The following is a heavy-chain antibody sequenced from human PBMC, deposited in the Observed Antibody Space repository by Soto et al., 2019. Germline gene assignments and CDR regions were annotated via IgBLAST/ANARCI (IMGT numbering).Heavy chain of an antibody. D-gene: IGHD3-22*01. CDR1: GFTFSSYG. V-gene: IGHV3-33*01. J-gene: IGHJ4*02. CDR3: ARDPPDDSSGYFSLDY. Sequence: QGQLVESGGVVVQPGRSLSLSCAASGFTFSSYGMHWVRQAPGKGLEWVAVMWSEGGNKHYADSVKGRFTISRDNSKNTLYLQMNSLRAEDTAVYYCARDPPDDSSGYFSLDYWGQGTLVTVSS. CDR2: MWSEGGNK.